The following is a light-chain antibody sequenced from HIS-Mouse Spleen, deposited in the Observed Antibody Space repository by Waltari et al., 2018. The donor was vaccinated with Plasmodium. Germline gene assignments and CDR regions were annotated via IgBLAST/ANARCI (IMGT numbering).Light chain of an antibody. Sequence: AIWMTQSPSLLSASTGDRVTISCRVSQGISSYLAWYQQKPGKAPGLLIYAASTLQSGIPSRFSGSGSGTEFTLTISCLQSEDFATYYCQQYYSFPQTFGQGTKVEIK. CDR3: QQYYSFPQT. CDR2: AAS. J-gene: IGKJ1*01. V-gene: IGKV1D-8*02. CDR1: QGISSY.